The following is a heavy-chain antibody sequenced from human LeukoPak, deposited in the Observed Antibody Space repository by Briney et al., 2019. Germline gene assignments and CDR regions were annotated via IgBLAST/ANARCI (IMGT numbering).Heavy chain of an antibody. D-gene: IGHD6-6*01. Sequence: PGGSLRLSCTSGFTFKSFAMHWVRQAPGKGLEWVSSISWNSGNIDYADSVKGRFTLSRDNAKNSLLLQMNSVRVEDAALYYCAMSGTYSSSSGYLDSWGQGTLVTVSS. CDR1: GFTFKSFA. CDR3: AMSGTYSSSSGYLDS. V-gene: IGHV3-9*01. CDR2: ISWNSGNI. J-gene: IGHJ4*02.